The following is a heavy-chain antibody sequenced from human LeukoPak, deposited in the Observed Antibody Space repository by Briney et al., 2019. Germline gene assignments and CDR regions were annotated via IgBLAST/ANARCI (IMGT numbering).Heavy chain of an antibody. D-gene: IGHD6-19*01. CDR2: ISPKNGAT. CDR3: TRDEAGYNSDWKQTNRFDP. V-gene: IGHV1-2*02. CDR1: GYTFTDFF. Sequence: GASVKVSCKASGYTFTDFFIHWVRQAPAQGLEWVGWISPKNGATKYVQGFQGRVTVTRDTSINTVYMELRRLRSDDTAMYYCTRDEAGYNSDWKQTNRFDPWGQGTLVTVSS. J-gene: IGHJ5*02.